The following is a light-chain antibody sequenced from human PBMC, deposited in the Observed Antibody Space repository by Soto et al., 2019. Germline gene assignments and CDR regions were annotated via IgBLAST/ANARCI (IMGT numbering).Light chain of an antibody. CDR3: QQRSNWPPWK. CDR1: QGINGY. V-gene: IGKV1-9*01. J-gene: IGKJ1*01. Sequence: DIQWPRPPSFLSAFVGDRVTITFRASQGINGYLAWYQQRPGKAPKLLISAASTLQSGVPSRFSGSGSGTDFTLTISSLEPEDFAVYYCQQRSNWPPWKFGQGTKVDIK. CDR2: AAS.